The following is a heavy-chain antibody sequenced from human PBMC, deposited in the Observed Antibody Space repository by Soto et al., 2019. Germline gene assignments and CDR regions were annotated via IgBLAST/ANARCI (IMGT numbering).Heavy chain of an antibody. CDR2: IYHSGST. V-gene: IGHV4-30-2*01. CDR1: GGSISSGGYS. Sequence: PSETLSLTCAVSGGSISSGGYSWSWIRQPPGKGLEWIGYIYHSGSTYYNPSLKSRVTISVDRSKNQFSLKLSSVTAADTAVYYCARDGGSTDAFDIWGQGTMVTVS. CDR3: ARDGGSTDAFDI. J-gene: IGHJ3*02. D-gene: IGHD3-16*01.